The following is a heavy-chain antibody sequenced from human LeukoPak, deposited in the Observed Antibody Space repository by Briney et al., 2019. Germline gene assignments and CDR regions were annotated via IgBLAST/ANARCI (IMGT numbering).Heavy chain of an antibody. D-gene: IGHD6-19*01. CDR2: ISSGSTYI. CDR3: ARDYDRAVAGTGSLDY. V-gene: IGHV3-21*01. J-gene: IGHJ4*02. CDR1: GFTFSSYA. Sequence: GGSLRLSCAASGFTFSSYAMNWVRQTPGKGLEWVSSISSGSTYIYYADSVKGRFTISRDNAKNSLYLQMNSLRAEDTAVYYCARDYDRAVAGTGSLDYWGQGTLVTVSS.